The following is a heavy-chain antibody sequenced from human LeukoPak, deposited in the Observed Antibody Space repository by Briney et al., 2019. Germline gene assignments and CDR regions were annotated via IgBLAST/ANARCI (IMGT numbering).Heavy chain of an antibody. CDR3: AREYSSGYHYFDY. Sequence: PSETLSLTCTVSGGSISSGGFYWSWIRQPAGKGLEWIGRIYPTGNTDYNPSLRNRVTISVDMSENQFSLKVSSVTATDTAVYYCAREYSSGYHYFDYWGQGTLVTVSS. D-gene: IGHD6-19*01. V-gene: IGHV4-61*02. CDR1: GGSISSGGFY. CDR2: IYPTGNT. J-gene: IGHJ4*02.